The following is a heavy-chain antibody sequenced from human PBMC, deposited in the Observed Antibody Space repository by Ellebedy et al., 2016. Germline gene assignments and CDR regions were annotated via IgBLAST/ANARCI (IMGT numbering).Heavy chain of an antibody. J-gene: IGHJ4*02. CDR1: GFTFSSYS. Sequence: GESLKISXAASGFTFSSYSMNWVRQAPGKGLEWVSSISSSSYIYYADSVKGRFTISRDNAKNSLYLQMNSLRAEDTAVYYCARDRAPDYWGQGTLVTVSS. CDR3: ARDRAPDY. CDR2: ISSSSYI. V-gene: IGHV3-21*01.